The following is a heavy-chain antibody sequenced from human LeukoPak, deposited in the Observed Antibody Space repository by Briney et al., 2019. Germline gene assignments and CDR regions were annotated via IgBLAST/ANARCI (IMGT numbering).Heavy chain of an antibody. J-gene: IGHJ4*02. D-gene: IGHD6-13*01. CDR3: ARDNSKAAAGTGDY. CDR1: GFTFSSYA. CDR2: IRYDGSNK. Sequence: PGGSLRLSCAASGFTFSSYAMSWVRQAPGKGLEWVAFIRYDGSNKYYADSVKGRFTISRDNSKNTLYLQMNSLRAEDTAVYYCARDNSKAAAGTGDYWGQGTLVTVSS. V-gene: IGHV3-30*02.